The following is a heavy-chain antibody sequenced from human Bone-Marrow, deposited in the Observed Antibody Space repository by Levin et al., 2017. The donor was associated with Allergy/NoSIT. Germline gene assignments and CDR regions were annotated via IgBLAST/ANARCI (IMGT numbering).Heavy chain of an antibody. Sequence: ASVKVSCKTSGYTFINYEINWVRRAPGQGLEWMGWMNPNSGDTGYAEKFQGRVTMTRDTSTATAVMELTSLTSEDTAVYYCARGLDIIVIVGTTPFDNWGQGTPVTVSP. D-gene: IGHD1-26*01. J-gene: IGHJ4*02. CDR3: ARGLDIIVIVGTTPFDN. CDR1: GYTFINYE. V-gene: IGHV1-8*02. CDR2: MNPNSGDT.